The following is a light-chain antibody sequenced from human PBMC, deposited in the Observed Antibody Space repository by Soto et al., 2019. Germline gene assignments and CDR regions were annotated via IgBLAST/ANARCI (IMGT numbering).Light chain of an antibody. V-gene: IGLV2-23*02. CDR3: YTYAGGSTYL. J-gene: IGLJ1*01. CDR1: SSDVGTYNL. Sequence: QSVLTQPASVSGSPGQSITISCSGTSSDVGTYNLVSWYQQYPGKAPRLMIYEVTKRPSGVSNRFSGSKSGNTASLRISGLQAEDEADYYCYTYAGGSTYLFGTGTKVTVL. CDR2: EVT.